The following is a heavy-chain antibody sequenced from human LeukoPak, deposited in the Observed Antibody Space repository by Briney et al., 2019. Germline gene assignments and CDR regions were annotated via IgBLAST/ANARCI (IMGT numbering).Heavy chain of an antibody. Sequence: ASVKVSCKASGGTFGSYAITWVQQAPGQGLEWMGRIIPIFGTANYAQKFQGRVTITTDESTSTAYMELSTLRSDDTAVYYCARERPPGDSSSWFLEGYFDIWGQGTLVTVSS. J-gene: IGHJ4*02. CDR2: IIPIFGTA. CDR3: ARERPPGDSSSWFLEGYFDI. D-gene: IGHD6-13*01. V-gene: IGHV1-69*05. CDR1: GGTFGSYA.